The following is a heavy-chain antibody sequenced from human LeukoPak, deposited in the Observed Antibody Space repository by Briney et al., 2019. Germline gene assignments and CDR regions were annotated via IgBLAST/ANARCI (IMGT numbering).Heavy chain of an antibody. V-gene: IGHV3-23*01. CDR2: ISGSGGST. Sequence: GGSLRHSCAASGFTFSSYAMSWVRQAPGKGLEWVSAISGSGGSTYYADSVKGRFTISRDNSKNTLYLQMNSLRAEDTAVYYCASCGRYSGSYSVVDYWGQGTMVTVSS. D-gene: IGHD1-26*01. J-gene: IGHJ4*02. CDR1: GFTFSSYA. CDR3: ASCGRYSGSYSVVDY.